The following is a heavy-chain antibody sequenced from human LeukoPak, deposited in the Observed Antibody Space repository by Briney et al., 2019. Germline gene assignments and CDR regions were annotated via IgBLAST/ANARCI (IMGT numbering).Heavy chain of an antibody. CDR3: ARAVRWDGDLDY. D-gene: IGHD4-17*01. J-gene: IGHJ4*02. V-gene: IGHV3-74*01. CDR1: EFTLSSYF. Sequence: PGGSQRLSCAASEFTLSSYFMHWVRQAPGKGLVWVSRINIDGRNTISADSVEGRFTISRDNAKNTLYLQMNSLRVEDTAVYYCARAVRWDGDLDYWGQGALVTVSS. CDR2: INIDGRNT.